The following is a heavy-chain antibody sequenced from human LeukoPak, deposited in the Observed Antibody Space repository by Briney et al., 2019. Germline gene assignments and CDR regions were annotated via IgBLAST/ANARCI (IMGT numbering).Heavy chain of an antibody. CDR1: GFTFSSYA. Sequence: PGGSLRLSCAASGFTFSSYAMSWVRQAPGKGLEWVSAISGSGGSTYYADSVKGRFTISRDNSKNTLYLQMNSLRAEDTAVYYCAKFFNRYYYDSRGYYPTTSDYWGQGTLVTVSS. J-gene: IGHJ4*02. CDR3: AKFFNRYYYDSRGYYPTTSDY. D-gene: IGHD3-22*01. V-gene: IGHV3-23*01. CDR2: ISGSGGST.